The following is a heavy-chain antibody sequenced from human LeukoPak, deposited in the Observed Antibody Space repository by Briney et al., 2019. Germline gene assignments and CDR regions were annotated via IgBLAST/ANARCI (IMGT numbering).Heavy chain of an antibody. J-gene: IGHJ4*02. CDR3: ARGGYGYSDY. D-gene: IGHD1-1*01. V-gene: IGHV4-59*01. Sequence: PSETLSLTCNVSGGSISSYYWNWIRQPPGKGLEWIGYIHYSGSTNYSPSLKSRVTISVDTSKNQFSLKLNSVTAADTAVYYCARGGYGYSDYWGQGTLVTVSS. CDR2: IHYSGST. CDR1: GGSISSYY.